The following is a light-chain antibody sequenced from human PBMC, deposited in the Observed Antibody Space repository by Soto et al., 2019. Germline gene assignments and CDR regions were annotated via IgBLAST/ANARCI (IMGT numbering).Light chain of an antibody. J-gene: IGLJ2*01. Sequence: QSALTQPASVSGSPGQSITISCTGTSSDVGGYDYVSWFQQHPGKAPKLMIYDVSNRPLGVSNRFSGSKSGNTASLTISGLQAEDEADYYCCSYTDSGTLVLSGGGTKLTVL. V-gene: IGLV2-14*01. CDR3: CSYTDSGTLVL. CDR1: SSDVGGYDY. CDR2: DVS.